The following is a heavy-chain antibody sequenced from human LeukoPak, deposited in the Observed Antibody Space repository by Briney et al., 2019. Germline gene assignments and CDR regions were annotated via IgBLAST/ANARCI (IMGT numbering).Heavy chain of an antibody. J-gene: IGHJ4*02. CDR3: ARVFGSGRGYFDY. D-gene: IGHD3-10*01. V-gene: IGHV3-33*01. CDR1: GFAFSSFG. Sequence: GGSLRLSCAATGFAFSSFGMHWVRLAPGKGLEWVAVIWHDGSNTFYADSVKGRFSISRDNSKNTLFLQMNSLRAEDTVVYYCARVFGSGRGYFDYWGQGALVTVSS. CDR2: IWHDGSNT.